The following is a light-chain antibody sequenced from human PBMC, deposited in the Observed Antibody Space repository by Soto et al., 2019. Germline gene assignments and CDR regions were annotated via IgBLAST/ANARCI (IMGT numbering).Light chain of an antibody. CDR2: GAS. CDR1: QSVSSN. V-gene: IGKV3-15*01. CDR3: QQYKNWPS. Sequence: EIVMTQSPAALSVTPGERATLSCRASQSVSSNLAWYQQKPGQAPRLLIYGASTRATGIPARFSGSGSGTKFTLPISSLQSEDFAFYYCQQYKNWPSFGQGTRLDIK. J-gene: IGKJ5*01.